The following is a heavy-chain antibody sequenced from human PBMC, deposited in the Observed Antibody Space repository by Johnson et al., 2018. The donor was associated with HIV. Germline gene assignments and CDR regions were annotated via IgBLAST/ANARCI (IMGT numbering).Heavy chain of an antibody. Sequence: VQLVESGGGVVQPGRSLRLSCAASGFTFSSYAMHWVRQAPGKGLEWVAVISYDGRNKYYADSVKGRFTISRDNSKNTLYLQMNSLRAEDTAVYYCARGEYQLLSGGFAFDIWGQGTMVTVSS. V-gene: IGHV3-30-3*01. CDR2: ISYDGRNK. CDR3: ARGEYQLLSGGFAFDI. D-gene: IGHD2-2*01. CDR1: GFTFSSYA. J-gene: IGHJ3*02.